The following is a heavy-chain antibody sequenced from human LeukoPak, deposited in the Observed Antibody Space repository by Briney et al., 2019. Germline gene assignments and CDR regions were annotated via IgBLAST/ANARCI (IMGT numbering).Heavy chain of an antibody. D-gene: IGHD6-13*01. Sequence: ASVKLSCKASGYTFTGYYMHWVRQAPGQGLEWMGWINPNSGGTNYAQKFQGRVTMTRDTSISTAYMELSRLRSDDTAVYYCAAIEDSSSWYYFDYWGQGTLVTVSS. CDR3: AAIEDSSSWYYFDY. J-gene: IGHJ4*02. V-gene: IGHV1-2*02. CDR2: INPNSGGT. CDR1: GYTFTGYY.